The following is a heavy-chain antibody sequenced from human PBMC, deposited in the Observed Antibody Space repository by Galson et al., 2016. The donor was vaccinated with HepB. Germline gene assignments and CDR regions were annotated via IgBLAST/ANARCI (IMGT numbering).Heavy chain of an antibody. CDR2: IIPIFGTS. Sequence: SCKASGGTFTSYAISWVRQAPGQGLEWMGGIIPIFGTSNYAQKFQGRVTITADESTSTAYMELSSLRSEDTAVYYCARVRDGYNHYYYYGMDVWGQGTTVTVSS. D-gene: IGHD5-24*01. J-gene: IGHJ6*02. V-gene: IGHV1-69*01. CDR1: GGTFTSYA. CDR3: ARVRDGYNHYYYYGMDV.